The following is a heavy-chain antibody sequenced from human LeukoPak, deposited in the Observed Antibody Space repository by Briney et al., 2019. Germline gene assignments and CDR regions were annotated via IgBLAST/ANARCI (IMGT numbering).Heavy chain of an antibody. CDR3: ARGPAFWSGYYSPYYYYMDV. CDR1: GGSFSGYY. V-gene: IGHV4-34*01. Sequence: SETLSLTCAVYGGSFSGYYWSWIRQPPGKGLEWIGEINHSGSTNYNPSLKSRVTISVDTSKNQFSLKLSSVTAADTAVYYCARGPAFWSGYYSPYYYYMDVWGKGTTVTVSS. CDR2: INHSGST. D-gene: IGHD3-3*01. J-gene: IGHJ6*03.